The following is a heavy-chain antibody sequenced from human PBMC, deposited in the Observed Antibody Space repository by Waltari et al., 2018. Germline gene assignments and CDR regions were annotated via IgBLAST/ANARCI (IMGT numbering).Heavy chain of an antibody. D-gene: IGHD6-13*01. V-gene: IGHV1-69*08. CDR3: ARHTLAAAAHFXY. J-gene: IGHJ4*02. CDR1: GGTFSSYA. CDR2: IIPIFGTA. Sequence: QVQLVQSGAEVKKPGSSVKVSCKASGGTFSSYAISWVRQXPGQGLEWMGRIIPIFGTANYAQKXQGRVTITXDKSTSTAYMELSSLRSEXTAVYYCARHTLAAAAHFXYWGQGTLVTVSS.